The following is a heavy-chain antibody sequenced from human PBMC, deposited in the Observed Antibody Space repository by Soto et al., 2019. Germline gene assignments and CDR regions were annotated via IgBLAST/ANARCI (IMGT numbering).Heavy chain of an antibody. CDR2: INHSGST. V-gene: IGHV4-34*01. D-gene: IGHD4-4*01. CDR3: ASGTVARRPNFDY. Sequence: SETLSLTCAVYGGSFSGYYWSWIRQPPGKGLEWIGEINHSGSTNYNPSLKSRVTISVDTSKNQFSLKLSSVTAADTAVYYCASGTVARRPNFDYWGQGTLVTVSS. CDR1: GGSFSGYY. J-gene: IGHJ4*02.